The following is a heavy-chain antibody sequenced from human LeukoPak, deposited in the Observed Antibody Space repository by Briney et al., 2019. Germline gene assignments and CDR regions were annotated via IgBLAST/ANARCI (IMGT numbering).Heavy chain of an antibody. D-gene: IGHD4-11*01. V-gene: IGHV4-61*02. Sequence: SETLSLTCTVSGGSISSGSYYWSWIRQPAGEGLEWIGRIYTSGSTNYNPSLKSRVTISVDTSKNQFSLKLSSVTAADTAVYYCARYRTRDDYSNPFDYWGQGTLVTVSS. CDR3: ARYRTRDDYSNPFDY. J-gene: IGHJ4*02. CDR2: IYTSGST. CDR1: GGSISSGSYY.